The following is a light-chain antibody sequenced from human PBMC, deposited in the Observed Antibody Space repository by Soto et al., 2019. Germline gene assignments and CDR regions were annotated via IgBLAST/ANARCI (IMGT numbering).Light chain of an antibody. V-gene: IGLV1-40*01. J-gene: IGLJ1*01. CDR2: ANT. CDR1: SSNIGAGYD. CDR3: QSYDSSLTLRV. Sequence: QSVLTQPPSVSGAPGQRVTISCTGSSSNIGAGYDVHWYQQLPGTAPKLLIYANTNRPSGVPDRISGSKSATSASLAITGLQADDEADYSCQSYDSSLTLRVFGTGTKVTVL.